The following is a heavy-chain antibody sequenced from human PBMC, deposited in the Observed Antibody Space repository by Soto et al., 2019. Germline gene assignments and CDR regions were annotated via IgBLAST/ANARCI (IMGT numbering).Heavy chain of an antibody. D-gene: IGHD6-13*01. Sequence: GASVKVSCKASGYTLSDYTLHWLRPAPGQRLEWVAWIHAGNGNTKSSQKFQGRVSITSDTFASTAYMELSSLTSEDTAVYYCARGRGTSWFYFDFWGQGTLVTVSS. CDR1: GYTLSDYT. J-gene: IGHJ4*02. V-gene: IGHV1-3*01. CDR3: ARGRGTSWFYFDF. CDR2: IHAGNGNT.